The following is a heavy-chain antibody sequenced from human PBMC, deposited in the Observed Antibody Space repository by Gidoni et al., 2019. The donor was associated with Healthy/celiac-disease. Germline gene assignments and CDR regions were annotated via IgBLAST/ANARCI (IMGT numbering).Heavy chain of an antibody. CDR2: ISGSGCST. V-gene: IGHV3-23*01. CDR3: AKVPDYDFWSGYSY. J-gene: IGHJ4*02. D-gene: IGHD3-3*01. CDR1: GLTFSSYA. Sequence: EVQLLESGGGLVQPGGSLRRACEAHGLTFSSYAMSWVRQAPGKGLEWLSAISGSGCSTYYADSVKGRFTISRDNSKNTLYLQMNSLRAEDTAVYYCAKVPDYDFWSGYSYWGQGTLVTVSS.